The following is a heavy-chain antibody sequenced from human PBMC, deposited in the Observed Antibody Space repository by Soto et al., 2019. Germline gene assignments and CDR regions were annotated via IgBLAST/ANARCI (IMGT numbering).Heavy chain of an antibody. V-gene: IGHV5-51*01. CDR1: GYXSTSYF. D-gene: IGHD6-19*01. CDR3: ARLTPGSSSGWYGGDAFDI. J-gene: IGHJ3*02. Sequence: EXLEISCRCSGYXSTSYFLVWVRHMPGKGLEWIGIIYPGYSDTRYSPSFQGQVTTSGDKSISTAYMQWSTLKASDTAIHYWARLTPGSSSGWYGGDAFDIWGQGTMGTVS. CDR2: IYPGYSDT.